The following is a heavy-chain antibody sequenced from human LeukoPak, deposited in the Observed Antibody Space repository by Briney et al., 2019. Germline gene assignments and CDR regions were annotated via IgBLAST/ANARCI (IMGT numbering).Heavy chain of an antibody. CDR3: ARDLIDEYSSSCPWCSGMDV. V-gene: IGHV1-18*01. D-gene: IGHD6-13*01. J-gene: IGHJ6*02. CDR1: GYTFTSYG. CDR2: ISAYNGNT. Sequence: ASVKLSCMASGYTFTSYGISWVRQAPGQGLEWLGGISAYNGNTNYAQKLQGRVTMTTDTSTSTAYMELRSLRSDDTAVYYCARDLIDEYSSSCPWCSGMDVWGQGTTVTVSS.